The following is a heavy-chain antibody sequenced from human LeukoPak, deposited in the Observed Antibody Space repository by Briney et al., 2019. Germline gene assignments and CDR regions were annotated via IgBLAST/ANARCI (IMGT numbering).Heavy chain of an antibody. D-gene: IGHD2-2*02. CDR1: GFTFDDYG. J-gene: IGHJ4*02. CDR2: ISGSGGST. V-gene: IGHV3-20*04. Sequence: PGGSLRLSCAASGFTFDDYGMSWVRQAPGKGLEWVSAISGSGGSTYYADSVKGRFTISRGNAKNSLYLQMNSLRAEDTAVYYCAREPQLGYCSSTSCYSPTSGIYWGQGTLVTVSS. CDR3: AREPQLGYCSSTSCYSPTSGIY.